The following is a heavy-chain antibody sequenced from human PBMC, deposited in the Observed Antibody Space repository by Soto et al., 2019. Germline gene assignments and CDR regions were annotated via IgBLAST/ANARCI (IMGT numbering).Heavy chain of an antibody. CDR1: GFTFSNYW. J-gene: IGHJ4*02. CDR3: ARGYDYTFFDY. D-gene: IGHD4-4*01. Sequence: EVQLVESGGGLVQPGGSLRLSCADSGFTFSNYWMNWVRQAPGKGLEWVANIKQDGSEKYYVDSVKGRFTISRDNTKNSLYLQMSSLRAEDTAVYYCARGYDYTFFDYWGQGILVTVSS. CDR2: IKQDGSEK. V-gene: IGHV3-7*03.